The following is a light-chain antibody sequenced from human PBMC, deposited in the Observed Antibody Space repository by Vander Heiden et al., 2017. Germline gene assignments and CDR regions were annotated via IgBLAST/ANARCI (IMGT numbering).Light chain of an antibody. CDR3: QRDQNLPPFT. V-gene: IGKV1-33*01. Sequence: DILMTQSPSFLSASVGERVTISCQASQGISSFLNWYQQKPGQAPKLLIYDASTLETGVPSRFSGSGSGTDFSFTISSRQPDDFATYYCQRDQNLPPFTFGHGTKVVVK. CDR1: QGISSF. CDR2: DAS. J-gene: IGKJ3*01.